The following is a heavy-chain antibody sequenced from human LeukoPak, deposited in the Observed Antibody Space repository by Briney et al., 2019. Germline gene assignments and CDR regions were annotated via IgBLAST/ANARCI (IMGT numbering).Heavy chain of an antibody. CDR1: GYTFTDYY. CDR3: ARGGDDYGDYYFDY. D-gene: IGHD4-17*01. J-gene: IGHJ4*02. Sequence: ASVKVSCKASGYTFTDYYFHWVRQAPGQGLEWMGWIDPKSGGTNYAQKLQGRVTMTTDTSTSTAYMELRSLRSDDTAVYYCARGGDDYGDYYFDYWGQGTLVTVSS. V-gene: IGHV1-2*02. CDR2: IDPKSGGT.